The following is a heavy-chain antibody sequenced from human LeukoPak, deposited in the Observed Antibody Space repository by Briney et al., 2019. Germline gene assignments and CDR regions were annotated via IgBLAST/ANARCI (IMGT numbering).Heavy chain of an antibody. J-gene: IGHJ4*02. CDR2: VFHSGST. CDR3: ARGTGLRRYYFDY. D-gene: IGHD4-23*01. CDR1: GGSISSSNW. V-gene: IGHV4-4*02. Sequence: SGTLSLTCAVSGGSISSSNWWSWVRQPPGKGLEWIGEVFHSGSTNYNPSLKSRVTISVDKSKNQFSLKLSSATAADTAVYYCARGTGLRRYYFDYWGQGTLVTVSS.